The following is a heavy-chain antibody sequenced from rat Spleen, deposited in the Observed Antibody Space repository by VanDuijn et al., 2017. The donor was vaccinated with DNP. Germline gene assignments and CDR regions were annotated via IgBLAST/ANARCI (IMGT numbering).Heavy chain of an antibody. D-gene: IGHD5-1*01. CDR1: GFTFSNYG. V-gene: IGHV5S13*01. Sequence: EVQLVESGGGLVPPGRSLKLSCAASGFTFSNYGMAWVRQAPTKGLEWVASISSGGGKTYYRDSVKGRFTISRDDAKSTLYLQMNSLRSEDTATYYCTREGTGTGYFDYWGQGVMVTVSS. CDR3: TREGTGTGYFDY. J-gene: IGHJ2*01. CDR2: ISSGGGKT.